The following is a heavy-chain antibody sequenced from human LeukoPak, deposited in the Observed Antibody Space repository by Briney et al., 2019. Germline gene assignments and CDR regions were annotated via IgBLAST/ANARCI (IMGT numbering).Heavy chain of an antibody. D-gene: IGHD6-19*01. J-gene: IGHJ5*02. Sequence: ASVKVSCKASGYTFTGYYMHWVRQAPGQGLEWMGWINPNSGGTNYAQKFQGRVTMTRDTSISTAYMELSRLRSDDTAVYYCAREDVDIAVAGTVGFDPWGQGTLVTVSS. CDR3: AREDVDIAVAGTVGFDP. CDR1: GYTFTGYY. CDR2: INPNSGGT. V-gene: IGHV1-2*02.